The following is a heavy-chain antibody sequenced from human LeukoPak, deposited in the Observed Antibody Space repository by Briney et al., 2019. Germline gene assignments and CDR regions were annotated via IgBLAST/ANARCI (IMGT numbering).Heavy chain of an antibody. CDR1: GGSISSYY. CDR3: ARAAFLVAKDSSSPRFDP. D-gene: IGHD3-3*02. CDR2: IYYSGST. J-gene: IGHJ5*02. Sequence: SETLSLTCTVSGGSISSYYWSWIRQPPGKGLEWIGHIYYSGSTNYNPSLKSRVTISVDTSKNQFSLKLSSVTAADTAVYYCARAAFLVAKDSSSPRFDPWGQGTLVTVSS. V-gene: IGHV4-59*01.